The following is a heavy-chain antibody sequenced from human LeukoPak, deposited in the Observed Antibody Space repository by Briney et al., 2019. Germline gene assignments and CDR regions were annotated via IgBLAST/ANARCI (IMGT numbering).Heavy chain of an antibody. CDR2: IRYDGSNK. V-gene: IGHV3-30*02. CDR1: GFTFSSYG. D-gene: IGHD3-22*01. Sequence: GGSLRLSCAASGFTFSSYGMHWVRQAPGKGLEWVAFIRYDGSNKYYADSVKGRFTISRDNSKNTLYLQMNSLRAEDAAVYYCAKDWVVSYYYDSSGYYHGYFDYWGQGTLVTVSS. CDR3: AKDWVVSYYYDSSGYYHGYFDY. J-gene: IGHJ4*02.